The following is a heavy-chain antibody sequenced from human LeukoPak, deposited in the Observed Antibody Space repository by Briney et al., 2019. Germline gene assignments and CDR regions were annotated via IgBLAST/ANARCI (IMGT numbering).Heavy chain of an antibody. V-gene: IGHV3-23*01. CDR2: ISADGGNT. D-gene: IGHD3-22*01. CDR1: GFTFSSHA. CDR3: AKDRSYYDSSGYFAFFDY. Sequence: GGSLRLSCAVSGFTFSSHAMSWVRQAPGKWLEWVSAISADGGNTYYAASVKGRFTISRDNSKNAVYLQMNSLRPEDTAVYYCAKDRSYYDSSGYFAFFDYWGQGTLVTVSS. J-gene: IGHJ4*02.